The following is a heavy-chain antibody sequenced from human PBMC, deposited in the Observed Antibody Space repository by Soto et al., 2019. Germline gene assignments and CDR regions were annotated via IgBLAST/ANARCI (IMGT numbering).Heavy chain of an antibody. J-gene: IGHJ6*03. CDR2: IRSKAYGGTT. CDR1: GFTFGDYA. Sequence: GGSLRLSCTASGFTFGDYAMSWFRQAPGKGLEWVGFIRSKAYGGTTEYAASVKGRFTISRDDSKSIAYLQMNSLKTEDTAVYYCTRRLPYGDPYYYYYMDVWGKGTTVTVSS. D-gene: IGHD4-17*01. V-gene: IGHV3-49*03. CDR3: TRRLPYGDPYYYYYMDV.